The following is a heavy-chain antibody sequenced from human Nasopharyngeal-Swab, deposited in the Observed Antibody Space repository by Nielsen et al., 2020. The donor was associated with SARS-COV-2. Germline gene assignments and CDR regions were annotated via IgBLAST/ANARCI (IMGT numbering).Heavy chain of an antibody. D-gene: IGHD3-10*01. CDR2: IYYSGST. CDR3: ARLQYPWFGELSWWFDP. V-gene: IGHV4-39*01. J-gene: IGHJ5*02. CDR1: GGSISSSSYY. Sequence: GSLRLSCSVSGGSISSSSYYWGWIRQPPGKGLEWIGSIYYSGSTYYNPSLQSRVTISVDTSKNQFSLKLSSVTAADTAVYYCARLQYPWFGELSWWFDPWGQGTLVTVSS.